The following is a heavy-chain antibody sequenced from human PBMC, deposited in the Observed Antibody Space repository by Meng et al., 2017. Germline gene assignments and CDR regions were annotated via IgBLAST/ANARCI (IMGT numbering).Heavy chain of an antibody. Sequence: QVQLVQSGAEVKEPGASVKVSCNASGYTFTSYAVHWVRQAPGQSLEWMGWLNAGDGDTKYSQKFQGRVTITRDSSASTAYMELSSLRSEDTAVYYCARDSCTGGICYRGSFDYWAQGTLVTVSS. CDR1: GYTFTSYA. D-gene: IGHD2-15*01. CDR2: LNAGDGDT. V-gene: IGHV1-3*01. CDR3: ARDSCTGGICYRGSFDY. J-gene: IGHJ4*02.